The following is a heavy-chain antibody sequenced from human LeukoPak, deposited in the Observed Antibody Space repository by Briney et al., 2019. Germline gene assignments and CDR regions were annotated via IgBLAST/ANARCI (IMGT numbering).Heavy chain of an antibody. D-gene: IGHD3-10*01. CDR1: GFTFSSYA. CDR3: AKDHYYGSGSYGMDV. V-gene: IGHV3-23*01. CDR2: ISGSGGST. Sequence: GGSLRLSCAASGFTFSSYAMSWVRQAPGKGLEWVSAISGSGGSTYYADSVKGRFTISRDNSKNTLYLRMNSLRAEDTAVYYCAKDHYYGSGSYGMDVWGQGTTVTVSS. J-gene: IGHJ6*02.